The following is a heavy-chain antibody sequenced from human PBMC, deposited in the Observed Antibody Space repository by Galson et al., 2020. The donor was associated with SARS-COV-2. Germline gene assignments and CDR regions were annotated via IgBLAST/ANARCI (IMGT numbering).Heavy chain of an antibody. CDR2: IYYSGST. CDR3: ARANYYGSGSYYDYFDY. Sequence: SETLSLTCTVSGGSISSYYWSWIRQPPGKGLEWIGYIYYSGSTNYNPSLKSRVTISVDTSKNQFSLKLSSVTAADTAVYYCARANYYGSGSYYDYFDYWGQGTLVTVSS. CDR1: GGSISSYY. V-gene: IGHV4-59*13. D-gene: IGHD3-10*01. J-gene: IGHJ4*02.